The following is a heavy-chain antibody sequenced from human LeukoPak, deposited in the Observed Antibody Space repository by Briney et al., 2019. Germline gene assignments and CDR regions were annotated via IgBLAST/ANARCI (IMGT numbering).Heavy chain of an antibody. CDR3: ARSTDYYDSSGYYYGY. V-gene: IGHV1-69*05. D-gene: IGHD3-22*01. CDR2: IISIFGTA. CDR1: GGTFSSYA. J-gene: IGHJ4*02. Sequence: GASVKVSCKASGGTFSSYAISWVRQAPGQGLEWMGGIISIFGTANYAQKFQGRVTITTDESTSTAYMELSSLRSEDTAVYYCARSTDYYDSSGYYYGYWGQGTLVTVSS.